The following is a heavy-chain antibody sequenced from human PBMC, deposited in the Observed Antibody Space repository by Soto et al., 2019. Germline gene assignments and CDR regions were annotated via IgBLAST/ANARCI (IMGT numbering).Heavy chain of an antibody. CDR3: AREIYSYGSGYFDL. Sequence: PGGSLRLSCAASGFTFSSYWMHWVRHAPGKGLVWVSRINSDGSSTSYADSVKGRFTISRDNAKNTLYLQMNSLRAEDTAVYYCAREIYSYGSGYFDLWGRGTLVTVSS. D-gene: IGHD5-18*01. CDR2: INSDGSST. V-gene: IGHV3-74*01. CDR1: GFTFSSYW. J-gene: IGHJ2*01.